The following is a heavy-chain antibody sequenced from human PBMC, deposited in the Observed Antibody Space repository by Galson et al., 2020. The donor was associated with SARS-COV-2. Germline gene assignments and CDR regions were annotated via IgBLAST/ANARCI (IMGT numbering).Heavy chain of an antibody. J-gene: IGHJ4*02. CDR2: ISTDGNTE. CDR3: ARATTWYFDY. CDR1: EFSFSSYS. Sequence: SLRLSCAASEFSFSSYSMHWVRQAPGKGLEWLAVISTDGNTEYYSDSVNGRFTISRDNSKNTLYLQMSSLRGEDTAIYYCARATTWYFDYWGQGTPVTVSS. V-gene: IGHV3-30*07. D-gene: IGHD2-15*01.